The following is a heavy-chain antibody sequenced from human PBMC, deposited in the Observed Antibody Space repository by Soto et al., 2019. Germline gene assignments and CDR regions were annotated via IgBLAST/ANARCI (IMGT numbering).Heavy chain of an antibody. D-gene: IGHD4-17*01. J-gene: IGHJ3*02. Sequence: GGSLRLSCAASGFTFSSYWMHWVRQAPGKGLVWVSRINSDGSSTSYAGSVKGRFTISRDNAKNTLYLQMNSLRAEDTAVYYCASGLNDYGDYEAAFDIWGQGTMVTVSS. V-gene: IGHV3-74*01. CDR3: ASGLNDYGDYEAAFDI. CDR2: INSDGSST. CDR1: GFTFSSYW.